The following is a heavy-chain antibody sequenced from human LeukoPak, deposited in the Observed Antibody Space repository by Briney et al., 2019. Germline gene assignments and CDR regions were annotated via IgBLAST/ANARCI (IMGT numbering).Heavy chain of an antibody. D-gene: IGHD6-19*01. J-gene: IGHJ4*02. V-gene: IGHV3-23*01. CDR1: GFTFSNYA. CDR3: AKDIVRGGWYNDY. Sequence: GGSLRLSCAASGFTFSNYAMTWVRQAPGKGLEWVSALSGSGDSTYYADSVKGRFTISRDNSKNTLYLQMNSLRAEDTAVYYCAKDIVRGGWYNDYWGQGTLVTVSS. CDR2: LSGSGDST.